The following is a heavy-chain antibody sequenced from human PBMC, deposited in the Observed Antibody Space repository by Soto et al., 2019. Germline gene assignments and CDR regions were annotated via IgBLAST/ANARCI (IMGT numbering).Heavy chain of an antibody. CDR2: ISGSGDST. J-gene: IGHJ4*02. Sequence: EVQLLESGGGLVQPGGSLRLSCAASGFTFSSYAMNWVRQAPGKGLEWVSVISGSGDSTYYADSVKGRFTISRDNSKNSVYQQMNSLAAGDTAVYDCPNRSGGCYLDYWGRGTLRTVSS. V-gene: IGHV3-23*01. CDR3: PNRSGGCYLDY. D-gene: IGHD1-26*01. CDR1: GFTFSSYA.